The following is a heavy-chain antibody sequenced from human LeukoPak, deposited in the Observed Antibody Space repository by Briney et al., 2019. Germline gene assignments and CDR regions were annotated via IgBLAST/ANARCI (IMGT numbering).Heavy chain of an antibody. V-gene: IGHV3-33*01. Sequence: PGGSLRLSYAASGFTLSSYGMHWVRQAPGKGLEWVAVIWYDGSNKYYADSVKGRFTISRDNSKNTLYLQMNSLRAEDTAVYYCARDPFGYCSSTSCPIRAFDIWGQGTMVTVSS. D-gene: IGHD2-2*03. J-gene: IGHJ3*02. CDR1: GFTLSSYG. CDR2: IWYDGSNK. CDR3: ARDPFGYCSSTSCPIRAFDI.